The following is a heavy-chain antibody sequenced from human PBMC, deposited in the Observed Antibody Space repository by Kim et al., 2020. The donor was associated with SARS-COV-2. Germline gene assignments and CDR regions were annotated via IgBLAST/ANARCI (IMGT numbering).Heavy chain of an antibody. CDR3: ARGIIAAACTIYVDY. Sequence: QKFQGRVTITADEATSTAYMELSSLRSEDTAVYYCARGIIAAACTIYVDYWGQGTLVTVSS. D-gene: IGHD6-13*01. J-gene: IGHJ4*02. V-gene: IGHV1-69*01.